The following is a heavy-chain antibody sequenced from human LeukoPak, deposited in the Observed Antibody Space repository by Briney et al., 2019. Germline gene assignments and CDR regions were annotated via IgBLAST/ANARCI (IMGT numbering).Heavy chain of an antibody. Sequence: ASVKVSCKASGYIFSSYGISWVRQAPGQRLEWMGWITAYNGNTDYAQKLQGRVTMTTDTSTSTAYLELRSLRSDDTAVYYCARDHVWGVVVVPAALDYWGQGTLVTVSS. CDR2: ITAYNGNT. CDR1: GYIFSSYG. D-gene: IGHD2-2*01. CDR3: ARDHVWGVVVVPAALDY. J-gene: IGHJ4*02. V-gene: IGHV1-18*01.